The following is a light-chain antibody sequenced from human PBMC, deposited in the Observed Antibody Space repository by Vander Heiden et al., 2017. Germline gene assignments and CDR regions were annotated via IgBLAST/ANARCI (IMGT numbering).Light chain of an antibody. CDR3: QQRGNWWT. Sequence: EIVLTQSPATLSLSPGERATLSCRASQSVSSYLAWYQQKPGQAPRLLIYDASNRATGIPARFRGSGSGTDFTLTISSLEPEDFAVYYCQQRGNWWTFGQGTKVEIK. J-gene: IGKJ1*01. CDR1: QSVSSY. V-gene: IGKV3-11*01. CDR2: DAS.